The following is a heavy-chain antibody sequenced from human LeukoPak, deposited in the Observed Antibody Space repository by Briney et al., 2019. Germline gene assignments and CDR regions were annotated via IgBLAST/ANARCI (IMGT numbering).Heavy chain of an antibody. CDR1: GGSISSGDYY. CDR3: ARTKEGVATIDY. J-gene: IGHJ4*02. V-gene: IGHV4-30-4*01. Sequence: SETLSLTCTVSGGSISSGDYYWSWIRQPSGKGLEWIGYIYYSGSTYYNPSLKSRVTISVDTSKNQFSLKLSSVTAADTAVYYCARTKEGVATIDYWGQGTLVTVSS. CDR2: IYYSGST. D-gene: IGHD5-12*01.